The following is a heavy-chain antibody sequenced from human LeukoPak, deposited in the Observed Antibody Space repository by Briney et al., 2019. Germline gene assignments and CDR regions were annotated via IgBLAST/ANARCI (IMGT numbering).Heavy chain of an antibody. CDR3: ARVRSSGWSRDFDI. CDR1: GGSISSYY. Sequence: SETLSLTCTVSGGSISSYYWSWIRQPPGKGLEWIGYIYYSGSTNYNPSLKSRVTISVDTSKNQFSLKLSSVTAADTAVYYCARVRSSGWSRDFDIWGQGTMVTVSS. V-gene: IGHV4-59*12. D-gene: IGHD6-19*01. CDR2: IYYSGST. J-gene: IGHJ3*02.